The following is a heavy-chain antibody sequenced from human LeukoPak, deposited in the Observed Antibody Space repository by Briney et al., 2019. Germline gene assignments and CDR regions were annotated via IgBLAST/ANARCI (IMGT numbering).Heavy chain of an antibody. CDR1: GGSISSYY. D-gene: IGHD6-19*01. CDR2: IYYSGST. V-gene: IGHV4-59*08. J-gene: IGHJ4*02. CDR3: ARAYSSGWYSYYFDY. Sequence: SETLSLTCTVSGGSISSYYWSWLRQPPGKGLEWIGYIYYSGSTNYNSSLKSRVTISVDTSKNQFSLKLSSVTAADTAVYYCARAYSSGWYSYYFDYWGQGTLVTVSS.